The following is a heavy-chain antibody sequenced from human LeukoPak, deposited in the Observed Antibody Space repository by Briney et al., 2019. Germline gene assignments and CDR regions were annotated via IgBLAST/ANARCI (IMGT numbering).Heavy chain of an antibody. J-gene: IGHJ4*02. Sequence: GGSLRLSCAASGFTFSSYGMHWVRQAPGKGLEWVAVISYDGSNKYYADSVKGRFTISRDNSKNTLYLQMNSLRAEDTAVYYCARPYCTSTSCPFDYWGRGTLVTVSS. V-gene: IGHV3-30*03. CDR1: GFTFSSYG. CDR2: ISYDGSNK. CDR3: ARPYCTSTSCPFDY. D-gene: IGHD2-2*01.